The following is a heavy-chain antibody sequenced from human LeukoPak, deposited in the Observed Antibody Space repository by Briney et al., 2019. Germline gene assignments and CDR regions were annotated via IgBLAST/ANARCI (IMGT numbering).Heavy chain of an antibody. CDR2: IYDSGST. D-gene: IGHD5-24*01. J-gene: IGHJ4*02. V-gene: IGHV4-39*07. Sequence: SETLSLTCTVSGGSTSSSTYYWDWIRQPPGKGLEWIGNIYDSGSTHYNPSLESRVTISVDTSKNQFSLKLSSVTAADTAVYYCARSRWRLDYWGQGTLVTVSS. CDR3: ARSRWRLDY. CDR1: GGSTSSSTYY.